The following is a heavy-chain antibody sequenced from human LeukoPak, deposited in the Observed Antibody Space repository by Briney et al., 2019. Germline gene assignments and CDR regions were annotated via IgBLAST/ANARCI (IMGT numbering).Heavy chain of an antibody. CDR3: ARDIYYDSSGYYGSVY. CDR1: GFTFSSYS. CDR2: ISSSSSTI. Sequence: PGGSLRLSCAASGFTFSSYSMNWVRQAPGKGLEWVSYISSSSSTIYYADSVKGRFTISRDNAKNSLYLQMNSLRAEGTAVYYCARDIYYDSSGYYGSVYWGQGTLVTVSS. J-gene: IGHJ4*02. D-gene: IGHD3-22*01. V-gene: IGHV3-48*01.